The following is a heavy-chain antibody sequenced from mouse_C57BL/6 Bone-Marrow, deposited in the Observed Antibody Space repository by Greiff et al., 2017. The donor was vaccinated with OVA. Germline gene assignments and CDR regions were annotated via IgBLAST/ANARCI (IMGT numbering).Heavy chain of an antibody. D-gene: IGHD2-3*01. CDR1: GYTFTSYW. CDR3: ARKDGYYSWYFDV. V-gene: IGHV1-62-3*01. CDR2: IDPNSGGT. Sequence: QVQLQQPGAELVKPGASVKLSCKASGYTFTSYWMHWVKQRPGRGLEWIGRIDPNSGGTKYNEKFKGKATLTADKSSSTAYMQFSSLTSEDSAIYYCARKDGYYSWYFDVWGTGTTVTVSS. J-gene: IGHJ1*03.